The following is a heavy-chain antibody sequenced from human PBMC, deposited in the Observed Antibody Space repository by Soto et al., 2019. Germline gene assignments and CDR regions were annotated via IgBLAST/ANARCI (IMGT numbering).Heavy chain of an antibody. Sequence: QVQLVQSGAEVKKPGSSVKVSCKASGGTFRSYVTSWVRQAPVQGLEWLGGIIPLYGTTYYAQTFEGRVTISADESASTAFMELSRLRSEDSAVYYCARIGTLAWIDDYWGQGTLVTVSS. V-gene: IGHV1-69*12. J-gene: IGHJ4*02. CDR2: IIPLYGTT. CDR3: ARIGTLAWIDDY. CDR1: GGTFRSYV. D-gene: IGHD1-1*01.